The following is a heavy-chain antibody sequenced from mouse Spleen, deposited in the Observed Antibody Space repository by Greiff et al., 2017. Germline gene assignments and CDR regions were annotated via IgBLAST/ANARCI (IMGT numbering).Heavy chain of an antibody. CDR3: ARSMGRRAMDY. Sequence: VQLQQSGPELVKPGASVKISCKASGYSFTGYYMNWVKQSPEKSLEWIGEINPSTGGTTYNQKFKAKATLTVDKSSSTAYMQLKSLTSEDSAVYYCARSMGRRAMDYWGQGTSVTVSS. V-gene: IGHV1-42*01. J-gene: IGHJ4*01. CDR2: INPSTGGT. CDR1: GYSFTGYY. D-gene: IGHD4-1*01.